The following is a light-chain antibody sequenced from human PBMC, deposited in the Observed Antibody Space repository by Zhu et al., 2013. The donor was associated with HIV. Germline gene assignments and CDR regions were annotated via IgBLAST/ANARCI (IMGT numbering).Light chain of an antibody. V-gene: IGLV3-19*01. CDR2: GKS. J-gene: IGLJ1*01. CDR1: SLRSYY. Sequence: SSELTQDPAVSVALGQTVRITCRGDSLRSYYVNWYHQKPGQAPLLVFYGKSLRPSGIPDRFSGSSSGNTASLTISATQADDEGDYYCSSRNGVGDHYLFGPGTKVTVL. CDR3: SSRNGVGDHYL.